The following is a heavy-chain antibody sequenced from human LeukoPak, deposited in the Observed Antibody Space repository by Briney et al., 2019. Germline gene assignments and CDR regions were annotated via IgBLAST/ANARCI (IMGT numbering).Heavy chain of an antibody. V-gene: IGHV4-59*01. CDR1: GGSISSYY. CDR2: IYYSGST. D-gene: IGHD2-2*01. Sequence: SETLSLTCTVSGGSISSYYWSWIRQPPGKGLEWIGYIYYSGSTNYNPSLKSRVTISVDTSKNQYFLKLSSVTAADTAVYYCARGCSSTSCTPWGQGTLVTVSS. CDR3: ARGCSSTSCTP. J-gene: IGHJ5*02.